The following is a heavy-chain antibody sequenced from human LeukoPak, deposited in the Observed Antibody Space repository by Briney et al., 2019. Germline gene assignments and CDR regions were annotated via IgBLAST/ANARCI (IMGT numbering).Heavy chain of an antibody. D-gene: IGHD5-12*01. CDR1: GFTLSSHG. CDR3: ARGPSGYHNT. CDR2: ISPSGGIT. Sequence: GGSLRLSCAASGFTLSSHGMNWVRQAPGKGLEWVSGISPSGGITYYTDSVKGRFTISRDNSKNTLYLQMNSLRAEDTAVYYCARGPSGYHNTGGQGTLVTVSS. J-gene: IGHJ4*02. V-gene: IGHV3-23*01.